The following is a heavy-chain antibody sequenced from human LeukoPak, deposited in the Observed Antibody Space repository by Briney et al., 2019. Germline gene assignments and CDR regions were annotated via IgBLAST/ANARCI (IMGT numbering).Heavy chain of an antibody. J-gene: IGHJ2*01. D-gene: IGHD7-27*01. Sequence: SETLSLTCTVSGGSISSYQWSWIRQPPGKGLEWIGHIYYSGSTNYNPSLKSRVTISVDTSKNLFSLKLSSATAADTAVYYCARRTGLYWYFDLWGRGTLVTVSS. CDR1: GGSISSYQ. CDR3: ARRTGLYWYFDL. V-gene: IGHV4-59*01. CDR2: IYYSGST.